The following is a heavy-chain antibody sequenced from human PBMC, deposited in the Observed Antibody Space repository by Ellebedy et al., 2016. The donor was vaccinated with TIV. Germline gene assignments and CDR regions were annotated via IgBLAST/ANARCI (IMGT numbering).Heavy chain of an antibody. Sequence: MPSETLSLTCSVSDGAINTYYWSWIRQSPGKGLDWIGYIYSSGATSYTPSLRSRITISIDKSMNKFSLEMRSMTAADTAVYYCAKILRYFDWSSGGPGPDMDVWGRGTTVTVSS. CDR1: DGAINTYY. CDR3: AKILRYFDWSSGGPGPDMDV. CDR2: IYSSGAT. D-gene: IGHD3-9*01. V-gene: IGHV4-59*01. J-gene: IGHJ6*03.